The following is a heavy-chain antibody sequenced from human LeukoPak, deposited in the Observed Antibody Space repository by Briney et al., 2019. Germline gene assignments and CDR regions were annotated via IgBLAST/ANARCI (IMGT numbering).Heavy chain of an antibody. CDR1: GFTFSSYG. J-gene: IGHJ4*02. V-gene: IGHV3-30*03. CDR2: ISYDGSNK. CDR3: ARRGTSSSWAHFDY. Sequence: PGRSLRLSCAASGFTFSSYGMHWVRQAPGKGLEWVAVISYDGSNKYYADSVKGRFTISRDNAKNSLYLQMNSLGAEDTAVYYCARRGTSSSWAHFDYWGQGTLVTVSS. D-gene: IGHD6-13*01.